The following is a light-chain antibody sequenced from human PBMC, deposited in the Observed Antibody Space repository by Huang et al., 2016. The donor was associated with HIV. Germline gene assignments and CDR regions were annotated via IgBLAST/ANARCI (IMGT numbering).Light chain of an antibody. J-gene: IGKJ1*01. CDR2: SAT. V-gene: IGKV1-NL1*01. CDR1: QGISNS. Sequence: DIQMTQSPSSLSAFVGDSFTITCRASQGISNSLALYQQRPGKAPKLLLYSATRLENWVPPRVGCSVSVTDFALTISSLQPDDFSTYYCQQYQRPLPTFGRGTKVEVK. CDR3: QQYQRPLPT.